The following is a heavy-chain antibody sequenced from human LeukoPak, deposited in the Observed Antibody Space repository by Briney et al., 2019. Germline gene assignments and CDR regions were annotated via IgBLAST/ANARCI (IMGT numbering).Heavy chain of an antibody. CDR1: GFTVSTYY. CDR3: ARGLGYCTSTTCLLPFDY. Sequence: GGTLRLSCAASGFTVSTYYMTWVRQAAGKGLECVSVIYSGGSTYYAYSVKGRFTVSRDNSKNTLYLQMNSLRAEDTAMYYCARGLGYCTSTTCLLPFDYWGQGTLVTVSS. D-gene: IGHD2-2*01. J-gene: IGHJ4*02. V-gene: IGHV3-53*01. CDR2: IYSGGST.